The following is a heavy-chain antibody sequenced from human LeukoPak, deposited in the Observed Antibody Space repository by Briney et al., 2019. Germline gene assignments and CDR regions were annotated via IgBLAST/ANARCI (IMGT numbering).Heavy chain of an antibody. V-gene: IGHV3-30*03. CDR2: ISYDGSNK. CDR1: GFTFSSYG. D-gene: IGHD6-19*01. CDR3: ARVTGIAVAGRGDDY. Sequence: TGRSLRLSCAASGFTFSSYGMHWVRQAPGKGLEWVAFISYDGSNKYYADSVKGRFTISRDNSKNTLYLQMNSLRAEDTAVYYCARVTGIAVAGRGDDYWGQGTLATVSS. J-gene: IGHJ4*02.